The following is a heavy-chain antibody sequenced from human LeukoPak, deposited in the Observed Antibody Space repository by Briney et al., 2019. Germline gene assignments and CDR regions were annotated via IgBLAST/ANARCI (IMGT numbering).Heavy chain of an antibody. CDR3: ARVTGYMIEDYFDY. D-gene: IGHD3-22*01. Sequence: SETLSLTCTVSGGSISSYYWSWIRQPPGQGLEWSGGICYSGSTNYIPSLKSRVTLSVDTSKNQFSLRLSSVTAADTAVYYCARVTGYMIEDYFDYWGQGTLVTVSS. CDR2: ICYSGST. J-gene: IGHJ4*02. CDR1: GGSISSYY. V-gene: IGHV4-59*01.